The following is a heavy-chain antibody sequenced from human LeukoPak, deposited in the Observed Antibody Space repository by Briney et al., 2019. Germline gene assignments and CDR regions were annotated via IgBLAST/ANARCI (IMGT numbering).Heavy chain of an antibody. CDR2: IYPSSGGT. CDR3: ARDFPYGDYDPIDY. D-gene: IGHD4-17*01. J-gene: IGHJ4*02. CDR1: GYTFTGYY. V-gene: IGHV1-2*02. Sequence: ASVKVSCKASGYTFTGYYMHWVRQAPGQGLEWMGWIYPSSGGTNYAQKFQGRVTMTRDTSVSTAYMELSSLRSDDTAVYYCARDFPYGDYDPIDYWGQGTRVTLSS.